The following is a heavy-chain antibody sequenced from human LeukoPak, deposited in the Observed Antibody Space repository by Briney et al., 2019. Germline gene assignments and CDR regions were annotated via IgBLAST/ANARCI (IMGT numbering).Heavy chain of an antibody. CDR3: TTSGTSSAYDSLGY. J-gene: IGHJ4*02. D-gene: IGHD5-12*01. CDR1: GFTLSSYT. Sequence: PGGSLRLSCAASGFTLSSYTVNWVRQAPGKGLEWVGRIKSKAYGGAIDYAAPVKGRFTISRDDSENTLYLQMNSLRIDDTAVYYCTTSGTSSAYDSLGYWGQGTLVTVSS. V-gene: IGHV3-15*07. CDR2: IKSKAYGGAI.